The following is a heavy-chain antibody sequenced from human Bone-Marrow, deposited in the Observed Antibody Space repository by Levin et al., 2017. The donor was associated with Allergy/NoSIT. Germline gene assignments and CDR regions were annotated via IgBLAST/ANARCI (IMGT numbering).Heavy chain of an antibody. CDR3: TRDNWGSSDY. V-gene: IGHV3-72*01. CDR2: IRIKSHSYTT. D-gene: IGHD7-27*01. J-gene: IGHJ4*02. Sequence: GGSLRLSCAASGFTFSDHFMDWVRQAPGKGLEWVARIRIKSHSYTTEYAASVKGRFSISRDDSKNLLYLQMNSLKTEDTAVYVCTRDNWGSSDYWGQGTLVTVSS. CDR1: GFTFSDHF.